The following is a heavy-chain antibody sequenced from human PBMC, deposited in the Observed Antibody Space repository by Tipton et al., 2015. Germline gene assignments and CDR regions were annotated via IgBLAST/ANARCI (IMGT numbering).Heavy chain of an antibody. CDR2: IYPGDSDT. CDR3: ARGRYCSGGRCYFDY. Sequence: QLVQSGAEVKKPGESLKISCQGSGYSFTTYWIGWVRQMPGKGLEWMGIIYPGDSDTRYSPSFQGQVTISADRSISTAYLQWSCLKASDTAMFYCARGRYCSGGRCYFDYWGQGTLVTVSS. V-gene: IGHV5-51*03. D-gene: IGHD2-15*01. J-gene: IGHJ4*02. CDR1: GYSFTTYW.